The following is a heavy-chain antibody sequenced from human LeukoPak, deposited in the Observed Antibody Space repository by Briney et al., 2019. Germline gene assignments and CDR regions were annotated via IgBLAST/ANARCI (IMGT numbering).Heavy chain of an antibody. CDR2: ISYDGSNK. D-gene: IGHD3-10*01. CDR3: AKTEASGSYDY. J-gene: IGHJ4*02. CDR1: GFTFSSYG. V-gene: IGHV3-30*18. Sequence: GRSLRLSCAASGFTFSSYGMHWVRQAPGKGLEWVAVISYDGSNKYYADSVKGRFTISRDNSKNTLYLQMNSLRPEDTAMYYCAKTEASGSYDYWGQGIPVTVSS.